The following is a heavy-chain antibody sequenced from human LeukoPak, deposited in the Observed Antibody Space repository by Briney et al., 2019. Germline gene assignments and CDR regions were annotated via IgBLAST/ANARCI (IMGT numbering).Heavy chain of an antibody. V-gene: IGHV3-23*01. CDR2: ISASGGRT. D-gene: IGHD6-13*01. CDR1: GFTFSSYA. J-gene: IGHJ4*02. CDR3: AKDLGSSWGQQFDY. Sequence: GGSLRLSCAASGFTFSSYAMSWVRQAPGKGLEWVSVISASGGRTSYADSVKGRFTISRDNSKNTLYLQMNSLRAEDTAVYYCAKDLGSSWGQQFDYWGQGTLVTVSS.